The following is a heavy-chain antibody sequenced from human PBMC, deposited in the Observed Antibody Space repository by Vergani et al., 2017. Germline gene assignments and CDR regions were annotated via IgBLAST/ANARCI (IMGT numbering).Heavy chain of an antibody. CDR3: ARTPTGTFDY. D-gene: IGHD3-9*01. Sequence: EVQLVESGGGLVQPGGSLRLSCAASGFSFSTYWMTWVRQAPGKGLEWVANINLDGSAKDYVDSVKGRFTSSRDDAKNSLYLQMNSLRADDTAVYYCARTPTGTFDYWGQGTLVTVSA. CDR1: GFSFSTYW. V-gene: IGHV3-7*01. J-gene: IGHJ4*02. CDR2: INLDGSAK.